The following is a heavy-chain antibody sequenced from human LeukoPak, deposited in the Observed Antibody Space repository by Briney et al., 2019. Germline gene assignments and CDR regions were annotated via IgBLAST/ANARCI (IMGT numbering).Heavy chain of an antibody. Sequence: GGSLRLSCAASGFTFSNYGMGWVRQAPGKGLEWVSYISSSSSTIYYADSVKGRFTISRDNAKNSLYLQMNSLRAEDTAVYYCAELGITMIGGVWGKGTTVTISS. J-gene: IGHJ6*04. CDR1: GFTFSNYG. CDR2: ISSSSSTI. D-gene: IGHD3-10*02. V-gene: IGHV3-48*04. CDR3: AELGITMIGGV.